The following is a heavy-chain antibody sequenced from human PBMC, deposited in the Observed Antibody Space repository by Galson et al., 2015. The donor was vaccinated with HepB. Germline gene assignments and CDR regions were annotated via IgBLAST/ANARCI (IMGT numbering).Heavy chain of an antibody. Sequence: SLRLSCAASGFTFSGYSMNWVRQAPGKGLEWLANINEDGSEKYYVDSVKGRFTISRDNAKKSLYLQMNSLRAEDTAVYYCARYDVWGQGTTVTVSS. CDR1: GFTFSGYS. CDR2: INEDGSEK. J-gene: IGHJ6*02. CDR3: ARYDV. V-gene: IGHV3-7*01.